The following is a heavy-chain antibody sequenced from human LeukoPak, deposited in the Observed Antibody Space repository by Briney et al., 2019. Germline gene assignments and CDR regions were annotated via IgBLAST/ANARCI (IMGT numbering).Heavy chain of an antibody. CDR3: ARDHGGYCSGGSCYLAEYFQH. V-gene: IGHV3-7*03. D-gene: IGHD2-15*01. CDR1: GFTFSSYW. J-gene: IGHJ1*01. Sequence: GGSLRLFCAASGFTFSSYWMSWVRQAPGKGLEWVANIKQEGSEKYYVDSVKGRFTISRDNAKNSLYLQMNSLRAEDTAVYYCARDHGGYCSGGSCYLAEYFQHWGQGTLVTVPS. CDR2: IKQEGSEK.